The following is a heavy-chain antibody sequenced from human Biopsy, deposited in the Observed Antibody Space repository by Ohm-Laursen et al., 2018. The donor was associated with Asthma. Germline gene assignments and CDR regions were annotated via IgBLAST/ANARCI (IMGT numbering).Heavy chain of an antibody. V-gene: IGHV1-69*13. CDR1: GGTFSTFG. CDR2: IIPFYGTA. CDR3: ARDYDGDYVQRHLPLAY. J-gene: IGHJ4*02. Sequence: SVKVSCKSSGGTFSTFGISWVRQAPGQGLEWMGRIIPFYGTATYAQNFQGRLTLTADESTSTDYMELSSLRSEDTAVYFCARDYDGDYVQRHLPLAYWGQGTLVTVSS. D-gene: IGHD4-17*01.